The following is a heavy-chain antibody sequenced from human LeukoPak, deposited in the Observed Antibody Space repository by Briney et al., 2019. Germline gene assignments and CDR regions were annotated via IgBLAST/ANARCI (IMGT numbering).Heavy chain of an antibody. CDR1: GGSISSYY. Sequence: PSETLSLTCTVSGGSISSYYWSWIRQPAGKGLEWIGRIYTSGSTNYNPSLKSRVTMSVDTSKNQFSLKLNSVTVADTAVYYCARDSYYYGSGSLDYWGQGTLVTVSS. D-gene: IGHD3-10*01. V-gene: IGHV4-4*07. CDR2: IYTSGST. CDR3: ARDSYYYGSGSLDY. J-gene: IGHJ4*02.